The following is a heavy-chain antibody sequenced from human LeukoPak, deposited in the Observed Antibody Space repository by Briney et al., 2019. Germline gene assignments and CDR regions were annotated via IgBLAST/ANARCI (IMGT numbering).Heavy chain of an antibody. V-gene: IGHV3-23*01. CDR2: ISGSGGST. CDR3: ANLLGCSSTSCYDAPFDY. CDR1: GFTFSSYS. D-gene: IGHD2-2*01. Sequence: PGGSLRLSCAASGFTFSSYSMNWVRQAPGKGLEWVSAISGSGGSTYYADSVKGRFTISRDNSKNTLYLQMNSLRAEDTAVYYCANLLGCSSTSCYDAPFDYWGQGTLVTVSS. J-gene: IGHJ4*02.